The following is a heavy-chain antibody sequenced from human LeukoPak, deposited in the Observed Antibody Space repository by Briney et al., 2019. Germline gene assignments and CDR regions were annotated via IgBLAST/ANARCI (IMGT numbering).Heavy chain of an antibody. CDR3: ARTGNGMVRVQDDP. V-gene: IGHV1-2*02. Sequence: ASVKVSCKASGYTFTGYYMHWVRQAPGQGLEWMGWINPNSGGTNYAQKFQGRVTMTRDTSISTAYMELSRLRSDDTAVYYCARTGNGMVRVQDDPWGQGTLVTVSS. D-gene: IGHD3-10*01. J-gene: IGHJ5*02. CDR2: INPNSGGT. CDR1: GYTFTGYY.